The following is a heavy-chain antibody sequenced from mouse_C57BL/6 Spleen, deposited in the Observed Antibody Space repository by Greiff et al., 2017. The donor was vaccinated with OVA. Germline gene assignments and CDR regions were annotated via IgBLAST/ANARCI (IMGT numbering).Heavy chain of an antibody. D-gene: IGHD2-1*01. CDR1: GFTFSSYG. Sequence: EVQGVESGGDLVKPGGSLKLSCAASGFTFSSYGMSWVRQTPDKRLEWVATISSGGSYTYYPDSVKGRFTISRDNAKNTLYMQMSRLKSEDTAMYYFSRAVYYGNYEGNAMDYWGQGTSVTVSS. CDR2: ISSGGSYT. V-gene: IGHV5-6*01. CDR3: SRAVYYGNYEGNAMDY. J-gene: IGHJ4*01.